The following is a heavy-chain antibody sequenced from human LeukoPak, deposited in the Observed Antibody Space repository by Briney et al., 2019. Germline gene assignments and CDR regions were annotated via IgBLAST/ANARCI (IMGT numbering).Heavy chain of an antibody. Sequence: GASVKVSCKASGYTFTSYGISWVRQAPGQGLEWMGRIIPILGIANYAQKFQGRVTITADKSTSTAYMELSSLRSEDTAVYYCARGSLPNYYDSSGRYWGQGTLVTVSS. CDR3: ARGSLPNYYDSSGRY. CDR2: IIPILGIA. J-gene: IGHJ4*02. D-gene: IGHD3-22*01. CDR1: GYTFTSYG. V-gene: IGHV1-69*04.